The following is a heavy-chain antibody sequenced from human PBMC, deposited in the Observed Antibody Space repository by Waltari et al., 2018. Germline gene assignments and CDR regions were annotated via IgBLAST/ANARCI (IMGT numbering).Heavy chain of an antibody. D-gene: IGHD3-22*01. CDR2: IYYSGST. Sequence: QVQLQESGPGLVKPSETLSLTCTVSGGSISSHSWSWIRQPPGKGLEWIGYIYYSGSTNYNPSLKSRVTISVDTSKNQFSLKLSSVTAADTAVYYCARSPESGYYFFALDYWGQGTLVTVSS. CDR1: GGSISSHS. J-gene: IGHJ4*02. CDR3: ARSPESGYYFFALDY. V-gene: IGHV4-59*11.